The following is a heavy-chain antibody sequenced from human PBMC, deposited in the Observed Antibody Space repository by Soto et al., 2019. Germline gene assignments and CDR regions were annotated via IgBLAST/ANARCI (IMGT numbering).Heavy chain of an antibody. V-gene: IGHV3-30-3*01. Sequence: QVQLVESGGGVVQPGTSLRLSCAASGFTFSSFAMNWVRQAPGKGLEWVAVLSSDEANIHYADSVKGRFTISRDISKNTLYLAMNHLRTDDTAVYYCARELMSITNYDVWGQGTLVTVSS. J-gene: IGHJ4*02. CDR3: ARELMSITNYDV. CDR1: GFTFSSFA. CDR2: LSSDEANI. D-gene: IGHD1-20*01.